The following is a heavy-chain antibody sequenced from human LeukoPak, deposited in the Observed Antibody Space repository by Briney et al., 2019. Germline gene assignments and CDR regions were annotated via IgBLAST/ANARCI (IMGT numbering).Heavy chain of an antibody. CDR3: ARASRVTTRLDAFDI. J-gene: IGHJ3*02. CDR1: GFTVSANH. D-gene: IGHD2-21*02. V-gene: IGHV3-53*01. CDR2: IYSGGSI. Sequence: GGSLRLSCAASGFTVSANHMSWVRQAPGRGLDWVSTIYSGGSIYYADSVKGRFTISRDNSKNTLYLQMNCLRVEDTAVYYCARASRVTTRLDAFDIWGQGTMVTVSS.